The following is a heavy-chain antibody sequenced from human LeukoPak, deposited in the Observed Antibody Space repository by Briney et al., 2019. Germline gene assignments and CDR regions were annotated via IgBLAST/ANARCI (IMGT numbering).Heavy chain of an antibody. CDR3: ARGATMIVVVIKPIDY. D-gene: IGHD3-22*01. V-gene: IGHV3-23*01. Sequence: GGSLRLSCAASGFTFSNFAMTWVRQAPGKGLEWVSTLSGSGESTFSADSVKGRFTISRDNSRNTLYLQMNSLRAEDTAVYYCARGATMIVVVIKPIDYWGQGTLVTVSS. CDR2: LSGSGEST. J-gene: IGHJ4*02. CDR1: GFTFSNFA.